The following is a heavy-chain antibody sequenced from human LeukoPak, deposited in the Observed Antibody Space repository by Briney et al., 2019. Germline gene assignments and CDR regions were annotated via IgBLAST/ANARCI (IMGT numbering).Heavy chain of an antibody. CDR3: ARSRRDYYDILTGYSEYFDY. CDR2: IYSGGST. Sequence: GGSLRLSCAASGFTFSDYWMSWVRQAPGKGLEWVSVIYSGGSTYYADSVKGRFTISRDNSKNTLYLQMNSLRAEDTAVYYCARSRRDYYDILTGYSEYFDYWGQGTLVTVSS. J-gene: IGHJ4*02. V-gene: IGHV3-53*01. CDR1: GFTFSDYW. D-gene: IGHD3-9*01.